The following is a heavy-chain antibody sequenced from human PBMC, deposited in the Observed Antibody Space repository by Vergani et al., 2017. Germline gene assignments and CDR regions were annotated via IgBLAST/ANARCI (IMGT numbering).Heavy chain of an antibody. D-gene: IGHD6-19*01. CDR2: IYYSGST. J-gene: IGHJ5*02. CDR3: ARHSXVEWLVKLGWIDP. Sequence: QLQLQESGPGLVKPSATLALTCSVSGASIRSSNYYWGWIRQPPGKGLEWIASIYYSGSTYYNPSLKSRVTISVDTSKNQLSRKLSSVTAADTAVYFCARHSXVEWLVKLGWIDPWGQGILVTVSS. CDR1: GASIRSSNYY. V-gene: IGHV4-39*01.